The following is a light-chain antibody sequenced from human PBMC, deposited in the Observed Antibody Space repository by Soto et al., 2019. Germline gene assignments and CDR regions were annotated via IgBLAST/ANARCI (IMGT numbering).Light chain of an antibody. CDR3: SSYTSSSTLG. V-gene: IGLV2-14*01. CDR1: SSDVGGYNY. CDR2: DVS. Sequence: QSVLTQPASVSGSPGQSITISCTGTSSDVGGYNYVSWYQQHPGKAPKLMIYDVSNRPSGVPNRFSGSKSGNTASLTISGLQAEDEADYYCSSYTSSSTLGFGGGTKLTVL. J-gene: IGLJ2*01.